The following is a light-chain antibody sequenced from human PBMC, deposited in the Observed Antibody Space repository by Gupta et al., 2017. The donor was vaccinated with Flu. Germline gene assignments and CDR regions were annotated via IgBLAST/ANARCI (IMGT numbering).Light chain of an antibody. J-gene: IGKJ1*01. CDR2: AAS. CDR3: QQHDSTAPWA. CDR1: QSISSY. V-gene: IGKV1-39*01. Sequence: DPVSITCRASQSISSYLNWYQQKPGKAPKLLIYAASSLQSGVPSRFSGSGSGTDFTLTISSRQPEDFAAYYCQQHDSTAPWAFGQGTKVEIK.